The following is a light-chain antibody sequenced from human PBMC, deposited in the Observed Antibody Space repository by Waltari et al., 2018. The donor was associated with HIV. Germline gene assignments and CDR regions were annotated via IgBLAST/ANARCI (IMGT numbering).Light chain of an antibody. Sequence: SSRASPRFPANYVSWYQQKPAQAPRLLIYAASSRATGIPDRFSGGGSGTDFTLTINLLEPEDFAVYFCQQYGSSLFTFGPGTKVDLK. CDR1: PRFPANY. CDR2: AAS. J-gene: IGKJ3*01. V-gene: IGKV3-20*01. CDR3: QQYGSSLFT.